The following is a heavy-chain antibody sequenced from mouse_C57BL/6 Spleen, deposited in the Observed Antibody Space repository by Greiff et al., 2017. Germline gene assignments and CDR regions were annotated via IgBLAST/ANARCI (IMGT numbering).Heavy chain of an antibody. J-gene: IGHJ1*03. V-gene: IGHV3-6*01. CDR1: GYSITSGYY. Sequence: EVKLMESGPGLVKPSQSLSLTCSVTGYSITSGYYWNWIRQFPGNKLEWMGYISYDGSNNYNPSLKNRISITRYTSKNQFFLKLNSVTTEDTATYYCARWDYGSSYWYFDVWGTGTTVTVSS. CDR2: ISYDGSN. D-gene: IGHD1-1*01. CDR3: ARWDYGSSYWYFDV.